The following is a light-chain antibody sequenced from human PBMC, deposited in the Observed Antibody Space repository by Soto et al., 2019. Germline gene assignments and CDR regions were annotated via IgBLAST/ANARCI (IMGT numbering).Light chain of an antibody. CDR2: DND. J-gene: IGLJ2*01. V-gene: IGLV1-51*01. CDR3: GTWDTGLSAVV. CDR1: PSTIGNNY. Sequence: QSVLTQPPSLSAAPGQRVTISCSGRPSTIGNNYVSWYQQLPGRAPKVLIYDNDKRPSGIPDRFSGSKSGTSATLGITGLQTGDEADYYCGTWDTGLSAVVFGGGTKLTVL.